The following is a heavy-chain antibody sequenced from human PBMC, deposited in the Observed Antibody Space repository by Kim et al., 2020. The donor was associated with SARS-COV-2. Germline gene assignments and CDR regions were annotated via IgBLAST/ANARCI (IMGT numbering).Heavy chain of an antibody. D-gene: IGHD3-16*02. Sequence: GGSLRLSCAASGFTFSSYWMIWVRQAPGKGLEWVANIKEDGSEKYYVDSVKGRFTISRDNAKNSLYLQMNSLRAEDTAVYYCTRGGGGISDYWGQGTLVTVSS. CDR3: TRGGGGISDY. J-gene: IGHJ4*02. V-gene: IGHV3-7*01. CDR2: IKEDGSEK. CDR1: GFTFSSYW.